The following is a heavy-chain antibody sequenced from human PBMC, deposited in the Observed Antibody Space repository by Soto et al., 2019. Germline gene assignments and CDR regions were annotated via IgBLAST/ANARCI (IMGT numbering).Heavy chain of an antibody. CDR3: ARDSFDYGDYFNWFDP. V-gene: IGHV1-18*01. Sequence: EASVKVSCKASGYTFTSYGISWVRQAPGQGLEWMGWISAYNGNTNYAQKLQGRVTMTTDTSTSTAYMELRSLRSDDTAVYYCARDSFDYGDYFNWFDPWGQGTLVTVSS. D-gene: IGHD4-17*01. CDR1: GYTFTSYG. J-gene: IGHJ5*02. CDR2: ISAYNGNT.